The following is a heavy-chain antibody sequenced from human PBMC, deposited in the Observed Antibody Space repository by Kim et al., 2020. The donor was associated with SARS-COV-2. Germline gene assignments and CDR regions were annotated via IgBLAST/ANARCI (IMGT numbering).Heavy chain of an antibody. Sequence: SVKVSCKASGGTFSSYAISWVRQAPGQGLEWMGGIIPIFGTANYAQKFQGRVTITADESTSTAYMELSSLRSEDTAVYYCASAGGIAAAPTVFDYWGQGTLVTVSS. CDR1: GGTFSSYA. CDR3: ASAGGIAAAPTVFDY. V-gene: IGHV1-69*13. D-gene: IGHD6-13*01. J-gene: IGHJ4*02. CDR2: IIPIFGTA.